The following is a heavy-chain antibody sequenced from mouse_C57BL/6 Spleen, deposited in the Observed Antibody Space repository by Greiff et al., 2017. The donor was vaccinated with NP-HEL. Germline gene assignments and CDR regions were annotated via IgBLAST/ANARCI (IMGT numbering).Heavy chain of an antibody. D-gene: IGHD4-1*01. V-gene: IGHV1-22*01. CDR1: GYTFTDYN. CDR2: INPNNGGT. CDR3: ARRTDYFDY. J-gene: IGHJ2*01. Sequence: EVKLLESGPELVKPGASVKMSCKASGYTFTDYNMHWVKQSHGKSLEWIGYINPNNGGTSYNQKFKGKATLTVNKSSSTAYMELRSLTSEDSAVYYCARRTDYFDYWGQGTTLTVSS.